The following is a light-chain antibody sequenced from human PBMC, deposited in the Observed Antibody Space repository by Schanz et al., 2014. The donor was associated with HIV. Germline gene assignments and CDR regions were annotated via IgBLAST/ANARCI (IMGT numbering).Light chain of an antibody. J-gene: IGLJ2*01. CDR2: ESD. CDR3: QSYDSTNPGI. V-gene: IGLV6-57*04. CDR1: SGSIGSYF. Sequence: NFMLSQPHSVSESPGKTVTISCTRSSGSIGSYFVQWYQQRPGSAPITLIYESDQRHSGVPARFSASIDSSSNSATLSISGLEAEDEADYYCQSYDSTNPGIFGGGTKLTVL.